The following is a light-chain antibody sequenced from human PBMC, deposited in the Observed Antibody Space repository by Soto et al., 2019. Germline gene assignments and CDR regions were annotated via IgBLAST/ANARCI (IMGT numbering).Light chain of an antibody. V-gene: IGLV1-44*01. CDR1: TSNIESHP. Sequence: QSVLVQPPSASVTPGQRITISCSGSTSNIESHPVNWFQQVPGAPPKLLIKTNNRRPSGVPDRFSGSKSGASASLAISGLQSEDEGTYYCATWDDSRNGVFGSGTKATVL. CDR2: TNN. J-gene: IGLJ1*01. CDR3: ATWDDSRNGV.